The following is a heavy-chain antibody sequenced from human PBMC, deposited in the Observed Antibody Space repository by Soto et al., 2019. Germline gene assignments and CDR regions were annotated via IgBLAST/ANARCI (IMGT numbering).Heavy chain of an antibody. Sequence: PGGSLRLSCAASGFTFSSYGMHWVRQAPGKGLEWVAVIWFDESTKYYADSVKGRFTISRDTSKNTLYLQMNSLTDEDTAVYYCARGPDSSSWYRPFHIWGQGTMVTVPS. V-gene: IGHV3-33*01. CDR3: ARGPDSSSWYRPFHI. CDR1: GFTFSSYG. CDR2: IWFDESTK. J-gene: IGHJ3*02. D-gene: IGHD6-13*01.